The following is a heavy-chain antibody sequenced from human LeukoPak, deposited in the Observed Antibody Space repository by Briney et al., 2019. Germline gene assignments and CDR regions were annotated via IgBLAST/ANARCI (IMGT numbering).Heavy chain of an antibody. V-gene: IGHV3-23*01. CDR1: GFTFSNYA. J-gene: IGHJ4*02. CDR2: ISPTGGTP. D-gene: IGHD6-13*01. CDR3: AREYSREGGTFDY. Sequence: GGSLRLSCAASGFTFSNYAMTWVRQAPGKGLEWVSTISPTGGTPYYADSVKGRFTISRDNAKNSLYLQMNSLRAEDTAVYYCAREYSREGGTFDYWGQGTLVTVSS.